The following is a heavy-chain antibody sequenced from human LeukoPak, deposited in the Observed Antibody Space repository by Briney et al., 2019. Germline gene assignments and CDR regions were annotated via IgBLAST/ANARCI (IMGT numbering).Heavy chain of an antibody. V-gene: IGHV4-4*02. Sequence: PSGTLSLTCAVSGGSITSAYWWSWVRQSPGKGLEWIGEISYSGATNHNPSLKSRATMSVDKSKNQLSLRVNSVTTADAAVYYCVRGDDYMFDYWGQGTLVTVSS. D-gene: IGHD4-11*01. CDR3: VRGDDYMFDY. CDR1: GGSITSAYW. CDR2: ISYSGAT. J-gene: IGHJ4*02.